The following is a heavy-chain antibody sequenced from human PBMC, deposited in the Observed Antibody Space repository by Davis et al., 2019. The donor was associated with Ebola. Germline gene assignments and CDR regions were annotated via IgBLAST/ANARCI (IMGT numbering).Heavy chain of an antibody. CDR2: VHSSGST. V-gene: IGHV4-59*12. CDR3: AQEQQLVWFDP. D-gene: IGHD6-13*01. J-gene: IGHJ5*02. CDR1: GGSTSTYY. Sequence: MPSETLSLTCTVSGGSTSTYYWSWIRQPPGKGLEWIGYVHSSGSTHYNPSLKSRVTISVDTSKNQFSLKLSSVTAADTAVYYCAQEQQLVWFDPRGQGTLVTVSS.